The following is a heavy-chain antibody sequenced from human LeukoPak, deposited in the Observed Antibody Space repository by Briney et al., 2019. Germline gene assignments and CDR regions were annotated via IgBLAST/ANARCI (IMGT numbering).Heavy chain of an antibody. Sequence: PSETLSLTCTVSGGSISSGSYYWSWIRQPAGKGLEWIGRIYTSGSTNYNPSLKSRVTISVDTSKNQFSLKVISVTTADTAVYFCARGHNIVGPWGQGTLVTVSS. CDR3: ARGHNIVGP. J-gene: IGHJ5*02. V-gene: IGHV4-61*02. CDR2: IYTSGST. D-gene: IGHD1-14*01. CDR1: GGSISSGSYY.